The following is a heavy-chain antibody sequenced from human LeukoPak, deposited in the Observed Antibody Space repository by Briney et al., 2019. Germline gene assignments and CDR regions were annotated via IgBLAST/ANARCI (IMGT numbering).Heavy chain of an antibody. CDR2: ISAYNGNT. Sequence: ASVKVSCKASGYTFTSYGISWVRQAPGQGLAWMGWISAYNGNTNYAQKLQGRVTMTTDTSTSTAYMELRSLRSDDTAVYYCARDRGSAVADSWFDPWGQGTLVTVSS. CDR3: ARDRGSAVADSWFDP. CDR1: GYTFTSYG. D-gene: IGHD6-19*01. V-gene: IGHV1-18*01. J-gene: IGHJ5*02.